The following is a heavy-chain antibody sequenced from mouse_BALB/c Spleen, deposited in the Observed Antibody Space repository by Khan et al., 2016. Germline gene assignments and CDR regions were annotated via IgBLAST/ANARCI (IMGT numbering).Heavy chain of an antibody. V-gene: IGHV5-15*02. CDR2: ISNLAYSI. Sequence: EVELVESGGGLVQPGGSRKLSCAASGFTFSDYGMAWVRQAPGKGPEWVAFISNLAYSIYYADTVTGRFTISRENAKNTLYLEMSSLRSEDTAMYYCARDYYGSSCYFDYWGQGTTLTVSS. D-gene: IGHD1-1*01. CDR3: ARDYYGSSCYFDY. CDR1: GFTFSDYG. J-gene: IGHJ2*01.